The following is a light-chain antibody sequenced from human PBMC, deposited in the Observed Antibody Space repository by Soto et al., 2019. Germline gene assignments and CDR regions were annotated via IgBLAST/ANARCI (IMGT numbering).Light chain of an antibody. CDR1: ISNVGSYNL. J-gene: IGLJ3*02. CDR3: YSYEGGRV. CDR2: EVN. Sequence: QSALTQPASVSGSPGQSITISCTGTISNVGSYNLVSWYQQHPGKAPKLIIYEVNKRPSGVSNRFSGSKSGNTASLTISGLQNEDEADYYCYSYEGGRVFGGGTQVTVL. V-gene: IGLV2-23*02.